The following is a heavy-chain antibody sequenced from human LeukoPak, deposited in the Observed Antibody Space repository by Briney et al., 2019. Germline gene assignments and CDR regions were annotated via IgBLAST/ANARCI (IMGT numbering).Heavy chain of an antibody. Sequence: GGSLRLSCAASGFTFSSYWMSWVRQAPGKGLEWAANIKQDGSEKYYVDSVKGRFTISRDNAKNSLYLQMNSLRAEDTAVYYCARAIAMFRGVNYFDYWGQGSLVTVAP. CDR1: GFTFSSYW. D-gene: IGHD3-10*01. J-gene: IGHJ4*02. CDR2: IKQDGSEK. CDR3: ARAIAMFRGVNYFDY. V-gene: IGHV3-7*01.